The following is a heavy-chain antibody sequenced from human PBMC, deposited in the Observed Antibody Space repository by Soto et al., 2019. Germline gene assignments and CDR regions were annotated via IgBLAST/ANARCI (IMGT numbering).Heavy chain of an antibody. CDR3: ARGGRLGNYDFWSGANYYYFGMDV. J-gene: IGHJ6*02. CDR1: GFTFSSYA. V-gene: IGHV3-48*02. Sequence: EVQLLESGGGLVQPGGSLRLSCAASGFTFSSYAMSWVRQAPGKGLEWVSYIGSSSSTMYYAGSVKGRFTISRDNAKNSLYLQMNSLRDEDTAVYYCARGGRLGNYDFWSGANYYYFGMDVWGQGTTVTVSS. D-gene: IGHD3-3*01. CDR2: IGSSSSTM.